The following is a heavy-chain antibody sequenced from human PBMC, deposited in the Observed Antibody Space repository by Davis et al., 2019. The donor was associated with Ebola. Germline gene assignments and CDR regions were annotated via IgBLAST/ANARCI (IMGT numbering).Heavy chain of an antibody. CDR2: IYYNAVT. D-gene: IGHD6-19*01. V-gene: IGHV4-59*08. Sequence: GSLRLSCTVSGYSITSDYWSWIRQPPGKGLEWIGYIYYNAVTIYNPSLKSRVTISLDTSKNQLSLHLNSVTAADTAVYYCARHGRAAGMSWFDPWGQGTLVTVSS. CDR3: ARHGRAAGMSWFDP. J-gene: IGHJ5*02. CDR1: GYSITSDY.